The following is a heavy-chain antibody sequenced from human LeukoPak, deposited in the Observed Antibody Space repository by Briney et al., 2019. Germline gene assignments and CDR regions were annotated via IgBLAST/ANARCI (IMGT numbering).Heavy chain of an antibody. CDR1: GGSISSGSYY. Sequence: PSETLSLTCTVSGGSISSGSYYWSWIRQPAGKGLEWIGRIYTSGSTNYNPSLKSRVTISVDTSKNQFSLKLSSVTAADTAVYYCARAPAAADYFDYWGQGTLVTVSS. V-gene: IGHV4-61*02. CDR3: ARAPAAADYFDY. D-gene: IGHD2-2*01. J-gene: IGHJ4*02. CDR2: IYTSGST.